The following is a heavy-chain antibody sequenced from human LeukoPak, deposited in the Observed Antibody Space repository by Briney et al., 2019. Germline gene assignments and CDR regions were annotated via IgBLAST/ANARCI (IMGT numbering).Heavy chain of an antibody. CDR3: ASVKWLQFWAFDI. Sequence: ASVKVSCKASGYTFTSYYMHWVRQAPGQGLEWMGIINPSGGSTSYAQKFQGRVTMTRDMSTSTVYMELSSLRSEDTAVYYCASVKWLQFWAFDIWGQGTMVTVSS. D-gene: IGHD5-24*01. CDR2: INPSGGST. CDR1: GYTFTSYY. J-gene: IGHJ3*02. V-gene: IGHV1-46*01.